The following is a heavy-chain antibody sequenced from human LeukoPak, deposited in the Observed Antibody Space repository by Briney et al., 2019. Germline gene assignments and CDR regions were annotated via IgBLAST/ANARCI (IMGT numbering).Heavy chain of an antibody. J-gene: IGHJ5*02. Sequence: SETLSLTCSVSGGSINSGDYYWGWIRHPPGKGLEWIGSIYYSGNAAYNPSLRGRVTMSVDTSNNQFSLRLSSVTAADTAVYYCAREPITMVRGVIISDWFDPWGQGTLVTVSS. D-gene: IGHD3-10*01. CDR2: IYYSGNA. CDR1: GGSINSGDYY. CDR3: AREPITMVRGVIISDWFDP. V-gene: IGHV4-39*07.